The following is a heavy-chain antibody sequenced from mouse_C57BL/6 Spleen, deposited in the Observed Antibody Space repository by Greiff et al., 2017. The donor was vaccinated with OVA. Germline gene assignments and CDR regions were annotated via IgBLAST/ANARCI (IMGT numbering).Heavy chain of an antibody. CDR3: ARSEGTAHSYAFAY. J-gene: IGHJ3*01. CDR2: IYPGDGAT. V-gene: IGHV1-82*01. D-gene: IGHD3-2*02. Sequence: VQLQQSGPELVKPGASVKISCKASGYAFSSSWMHWVKQRPGKGLEWIGRIYPGDGATNYNGKFKGKATLTADKSSRTAYMQISSLTSEDAAVYFCARSEGTAHSYAFAYWGQGTLVTVSA. CDR1: GYAFSSSW.